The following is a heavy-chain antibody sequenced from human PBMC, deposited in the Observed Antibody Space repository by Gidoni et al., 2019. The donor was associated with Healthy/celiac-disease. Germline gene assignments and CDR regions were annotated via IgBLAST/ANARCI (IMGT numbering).Heavy chain of an antibody. CDR1: GFTLSSYG. CDR2: IWFDGSNK. D-gene: IGHD3-10*01. V-gene: IGHV3-33*01. J-gene: IGHJ4*02. Sequence: QVQLVETGGGVAQPGRSPRLSCAAFGFTLSSYGIHWVRQAPGKGLEWVAVIWFDGSNKYYADSVKGRFTISRDNSKNTLYLQMNSLRAEDTAVYCCARGGPMVRGVIGIDYWGQGTLVTVSS. CDR3: ARGGPMVRGVIGIDY.